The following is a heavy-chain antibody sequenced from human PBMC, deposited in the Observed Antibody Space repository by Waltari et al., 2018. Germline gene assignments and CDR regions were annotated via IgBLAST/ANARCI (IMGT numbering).Heavy chain of an antibody. Sequence: QVQLQESGPGLVKPSETLSLTCPVPGGSISSYYWSWIRQPPGKGLEWIGYTYYSGSTNYHPSLKSRVTISVDTSKNQFSLKLSSVTAADTAVYYCARDRPIVGAHHDAFDICGQGTMVTVSS. J-gene: IGHJ3*02. CDR3: ARDRPIVGAHHDAFDI. CDR2: TYYSGST. V-gene: IGHV4-59*01. D-gene: IGHD1-26*01. CDR1: GGSISSYY.